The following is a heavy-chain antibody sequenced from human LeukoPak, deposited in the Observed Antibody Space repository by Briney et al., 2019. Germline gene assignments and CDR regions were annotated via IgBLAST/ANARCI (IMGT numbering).Heavy chain of an antibody. CDR3: ARDYYASGSYYRWAFDI. J-gene: IGHJ3*02. CDR2: LSPNSGNT. V-gene: IGHV1-8*03. Sequence: ASVKVSCKASGGTFSSYAINWVRQATGQGLEWMGWLSPNSGNTGYAQKFQGRVTITRDTSITTAYMELSSLRSEDTAVYYCARDYYASGSYYRWAFDIWGQGTMVTVSS. D-gene: IGHD3-10*01. CDR1: GGTFSSYA.